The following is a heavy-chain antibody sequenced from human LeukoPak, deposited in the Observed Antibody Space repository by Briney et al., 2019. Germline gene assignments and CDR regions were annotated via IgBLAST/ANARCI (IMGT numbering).Heavy chain of an antibody. Sequence: GESLKISCKGSGYSFTSYWIGWVRQMPGKGLEWMGIIYPGDSDTRYSPSFQGQVTISADKSISTAYLQWSSLKASGTAMYYCARRGGYCSSTSCYRPLGWFDPWGQGTLVTVSS. J-gene: IGHJ5*02. CDR1: GYSFTSYW. CDR3: ARRGGYCSSTSCYRPLGWFDP. D-gene: IGHD2-2*01. CDR2: IYPGDSDT. V-gene: IGHV5-51*01.